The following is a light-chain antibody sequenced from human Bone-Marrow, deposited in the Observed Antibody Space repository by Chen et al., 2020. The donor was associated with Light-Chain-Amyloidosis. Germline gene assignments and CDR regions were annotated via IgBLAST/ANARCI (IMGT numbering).Light chain of an antibody. J-gene: IGLJ2*01. Sequence: SYELTQPPSVSVSPGQTARITCSGDDLPTKYAYWYQQKPGQGPVPVIHRDTERPSGISERFSGSSAGTTATLTISGVQAEDEADYHGQSADSSGTYEVIFGGGTKLTVL. CDR3: QSADSSGTYEVI. CDR1: DLPTKY. CDR2: RDT. V-gene: IGLV3-25*03.